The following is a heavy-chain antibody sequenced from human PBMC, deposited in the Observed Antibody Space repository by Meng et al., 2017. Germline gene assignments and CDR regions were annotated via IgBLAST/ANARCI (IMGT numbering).Heavy chain of an antibody. CDR2: IIHIFGTA. J-gene: IGHJ4*02. V-gene: IGHV1-69*06. Sequence: VQCVAEGKRPVPSVKVSCKASGGTFSSYAISWVRQAPGQGLEWMGGIIHIFGTANYAQKFQGRVTITADKSTSTAYMELSSLRSEDTAVYYCARDGVGATEGYFDYWGQGTLVTVSS. CDR3: ARDGVGATEGYFDY. CDR1: GGTFSSYA. D-gene: IGHD1-26*01.